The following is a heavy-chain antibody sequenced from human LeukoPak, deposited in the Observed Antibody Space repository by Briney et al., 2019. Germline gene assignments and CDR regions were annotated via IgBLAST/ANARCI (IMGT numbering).Heavy chain of an antibody. CDR1: GFTFSIYA. Sequence: GGSLRLSCAASGFTFSIYAMSWVRQAPGKGLGWVSAIGGRTDTTYYADSVKGRFTISRDNSKNTLFLQMNSLRAEDTAVYYCATEGGPPIERYWGQGTLVTVST. CDR2: IGGRTDTT. V-gene: IGHV3-23*01. CDR3: ATEGGPPIERY. J-gene: IGHJ4*02. D-gene: IGHD2-15*01.